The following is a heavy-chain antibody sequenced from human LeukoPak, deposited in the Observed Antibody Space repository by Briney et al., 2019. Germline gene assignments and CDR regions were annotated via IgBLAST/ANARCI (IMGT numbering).Heavy chain of an antibody. CDR3: ARGGGGTYVAPNWFAP. Sequence: SETLSLTCAVYGGSFSGYDWSWIRQPPGKGLEWIGEINHSGSTNYNPSLKSRVTISVDTSKNQFSLKLSSVTAADTAVYYCARGGGGTYVAPNWFAPWGQGTLVTVSS. J-gene: IGHJ5*02. CDR1: GGSFSGYD. D-gene: IGHD1/OR15-1a*01. V-gene: IGHV4-34*01. CDR2: INHSGST.